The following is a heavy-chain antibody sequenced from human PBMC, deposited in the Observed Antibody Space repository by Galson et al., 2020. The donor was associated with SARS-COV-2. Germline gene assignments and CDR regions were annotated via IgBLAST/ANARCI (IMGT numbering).Heavy chain of an antibody. CDR1: GFTFDDYA. Sequence: GGSLRLSCAASGFTFDDYAMHWVRQAPGKGLEWVSGISWTSGSIGYADSVKGRFTISRDNAKNSLYLQMNSLRAEDTALYYCAKDIGYSSGCFDYWGQGTLVTVSS. CDR2: ISWTSGSI. D-gene: IGHD6-19*01. CDR3: AKDIGYSSGCFDY. J-gene: IGHJ4*02. V-gene: IGHV3-9*01.